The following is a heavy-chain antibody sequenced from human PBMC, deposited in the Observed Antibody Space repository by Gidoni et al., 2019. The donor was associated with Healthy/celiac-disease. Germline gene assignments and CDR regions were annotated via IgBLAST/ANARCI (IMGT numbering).Heavy chain of an antibody. CDR1: GFTFSSYA. Sequence: QVQLVESGGGVVQPGRYLRLSCAASGFTFSSYAMHWVRQAPGKGLEWVAVISYDGSNKYYADSVKGRFTISRDNSKNTLYLQMNSLRAEDTAVYYCARDGGPPAAGTYYYYMDVWGKGTTVTVSS. CDR3: ARDGGPPAAGTYYYYMDV. V-gene: IGHV3-30*01. J-gene: IGHJ6*03. CDR2: ISYDGSNK. D-gene: IGHD6-13*01.